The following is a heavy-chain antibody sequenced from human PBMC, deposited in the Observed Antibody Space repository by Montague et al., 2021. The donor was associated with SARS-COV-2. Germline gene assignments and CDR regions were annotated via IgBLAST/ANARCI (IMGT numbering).Heavy chain of an antibody. CDR2: IYWDDDK. V-gene: IGHV2-5*02. Sequence: PALVKPTQALTLTCTFSEFSLSTSGVGVGWIRQPPGKALEWLALIYWDDDKRYSPSLKSRLTITKDTSKNQVVLTMTNMDPIDTATYYCARSYGDYRDSYFDYWGQGTLVTVSS. D-gene: IGHD4-17*01. CDR1: EFSLSTSGVG. CDR3: ARSYGDYRDSYFDY. J-gene: IGHJ4*02.